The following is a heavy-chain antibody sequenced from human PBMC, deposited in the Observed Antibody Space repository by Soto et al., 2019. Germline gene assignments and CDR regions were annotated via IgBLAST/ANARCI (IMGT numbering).Heavy chain of an antibody. CDR1: GGSISSGGYF. Sequence: PSETLSLTCAVSGGSISSGGYFWSWIRQPPGKGLEWIGYIYHSGSTYYNPSLKSRVTISVDRSKNQFSLKLSSVTAADTAVYYCLGGYGTSYAYWGQGTLVTVSS. D-gene: IGHD5-12*01. CDR2: IYHSGST. J-gene: IGHJ4*02. V-gene: IGHV4-30-2*01. CDR3: LGGYGTSYAY.